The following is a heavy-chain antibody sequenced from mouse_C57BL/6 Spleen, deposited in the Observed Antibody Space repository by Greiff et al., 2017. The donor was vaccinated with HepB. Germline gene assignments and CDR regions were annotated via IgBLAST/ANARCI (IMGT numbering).Heavy chain of an antibody. CDR1: GFNIKDDY. CDR3: TTCYYGSSH. Sequence: EVQLQQSGAELVRPGASVKLSCTASGFNIKDDYMHWVKQRPEQGLEWIGWIDPENGDTEYASKFQGKATITADTSSNTAYLQLSSLTSEDTAVYYCTTCYYGSSHWGQGTTLTVSS. J-gene: IGHJ2*01. V-gene: IGHV14-4*01. CDR2: IDPENGDT. D-gene: IGHD1-1*01.